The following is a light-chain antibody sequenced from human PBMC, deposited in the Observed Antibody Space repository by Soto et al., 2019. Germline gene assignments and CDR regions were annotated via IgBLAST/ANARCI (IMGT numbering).Light chain of an antibody. J-gene: IGKJ3*01. CDR1: QSISTS. CDR2: DAS. CDR3: HQRRTWPPFT. V-gene: IGKV3-11*01. Sequence: EIVLTQSPATLSLSPGERVTLSCRASQSISTSLAWYQHKPGQAPKVLIYDASNRATGVPDRFRGSGSGTDFPLTISKLEPEDSALYYCHQRRTWPPFTFGPGTKVEI.